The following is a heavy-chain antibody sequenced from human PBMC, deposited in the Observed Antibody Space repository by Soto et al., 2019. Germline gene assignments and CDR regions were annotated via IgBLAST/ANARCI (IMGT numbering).Heavy chain of an antibody. CDR3: ANDQVHMRGVIHNWFDP. J-gene: IGHJ5*02. D-gene: IGHD3-10*01. CDR1: GLTFSSYA. V-gene: IGHV3-23*01. Sequence: EVQLLESGGGLIQPGGSLRLSCAASGLTFSSYAMSWVRQAPGKGLEWVSAISGSGGSTYYADSVKGRFTISRDNSKNTLYLQMNSLRAGDTAVYYWANDQVHMRGVIHNWFDPWGQGTLVTVSS. CDR2: ISGSGGST.